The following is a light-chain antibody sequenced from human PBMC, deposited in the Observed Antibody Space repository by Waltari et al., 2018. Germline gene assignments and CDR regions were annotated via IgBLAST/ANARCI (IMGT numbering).Light chain of an antibody. CDR3: HQYYSLFT. Sequence: DIVTTQSPDSLAVSLGDRATINCKSSQSLFYSSNSKNYLAWYQQKPGQSPKLLIYWASTRESGVPDRFSGSGSGTDFTLTISTLQAEDVAVYYCHQYYSLFTFGPGTKVDIK. CDR2: WAS. CDR1: QSLFYSSNSKNY. J-gene: IGKJ3*01. V-gene: IGKV4-1*01.